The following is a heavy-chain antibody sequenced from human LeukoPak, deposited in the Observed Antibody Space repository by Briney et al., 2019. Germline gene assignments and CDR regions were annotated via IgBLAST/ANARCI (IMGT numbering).Heavy chain of an antibody. V-gene: IGHV3-21*01. CDR3: ARDPERYLRTGHYDY. CDR2: IDYDGSHI. D-gene: IGHD3-10*02. CDR1: GFTFSTSA. Sequence: GGSLRLSCAVSGFTFSTSAMNWVRQAPGKGLEWVASIDYDGSHIYYSASVKGRFSISRDKARDSVYLQMDSLRAEHTAVYYCARDPERYLRTGHYDYWGQGTLVIVSS. J-gene: IGHJ4*02.